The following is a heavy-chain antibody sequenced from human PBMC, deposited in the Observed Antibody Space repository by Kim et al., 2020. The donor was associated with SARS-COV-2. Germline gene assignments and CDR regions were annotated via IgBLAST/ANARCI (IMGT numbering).Heavy chain of an antibody. CDR3: AKDMEDIVVVVAATPESGHYYYGMDV. V-gene: IGHV3-30*18. J-gene: IGHJ6*02. CDR1: GFTFSSYG. D-gene: IGHD2-15*01. Sequence: GGSLRLSCAASGFTFSSYGMHWVRQAPGKGLEWVAVISYDGSNKYYADSVKGRFTISRDNSKNTLYLQMNSLRAEDTAVYYCAKDMEDIVVVVAATPESGHYYYGMDVWGQGTTVTVSS. CDR2: ISYDGSNK.